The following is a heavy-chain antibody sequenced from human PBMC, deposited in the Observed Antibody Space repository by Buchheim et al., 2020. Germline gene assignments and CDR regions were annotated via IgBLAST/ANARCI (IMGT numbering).Heavy chain of an antibody. CDR3: ARAATSVAGTRYFPH. Sequence: QVQLVQSGGEVKQPGASAKVSCKASGYTFTSYGVNWVRQAPGQGLEWMGWIGTHNGNTKYAQKFQGRVTMTTDTSTRTAYMELRGLRSDDTAIYYCARAATSVAGTRYFPHWGQGTL. J-gene: IGHJ1*01. CDR2: IGTHNGNT. V-gene: IGHV1-18*01. CDR1: GYTFTSYG. D-gene: IGHD6-19*01.